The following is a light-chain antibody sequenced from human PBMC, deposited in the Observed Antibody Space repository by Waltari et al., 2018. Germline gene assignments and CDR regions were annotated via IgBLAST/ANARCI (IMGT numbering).Light chain of an antibody. CDR3: CSYAGSYTWV. CDR2: DVS. V-gene: IGLV2-11*01. Sequence: QSALTQPRSVSGSPGQSVIISCTGTSSDVGAYNYVSWYQQHPGKAPKLMIYDVSKRASGVPVRFSGSKSGNPASLTISGLQAEDEADYYCCSYAGSYTWVFGGGTKLTVL. J-gene: IGLJ3*02. CDR1: SSDVGAYNY.